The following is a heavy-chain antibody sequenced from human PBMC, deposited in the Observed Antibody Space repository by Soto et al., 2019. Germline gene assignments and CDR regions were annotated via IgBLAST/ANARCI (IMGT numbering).Heavy chain of an antibody. J-gene: IGHJ4*02. D-gene: IGHD6-19*01. Sequence: GASVKVSCKASGYTFTSYGISWVRQAPGQRLEWMGWISAYNGNTNYAQKLQGRVTMTTDTSTSTAYMELRSLRSDDTAVYCCARVGIAVAGTRYFDYWGQGTLVTVSS. V-gene: IGHV1-18*01. CDR1: GYTFTSYG. CDR3: ARVGIAVAGTRYFDY. CDR2: ISAYNGNT.